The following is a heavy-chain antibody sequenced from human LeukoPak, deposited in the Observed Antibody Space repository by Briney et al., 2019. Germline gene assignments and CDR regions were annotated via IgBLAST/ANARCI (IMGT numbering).Heavy chain of an antibody. Sequence: GGSLRLSCAASGFTFSSYAMHWVRQAPGKGLEWVAVISYDGSNKYYADSVKGRFTISRDNSKNTLFVQMNSLRAEDTAIYYCARRGGTVATIGDDFDYWGQGTLVTVSS. J-gene: IGHJ4*02. CDR1: GFTFSSYA. CDR3: ARRGGTVATIGDDFDY. D-gene: IGHD5-12*01. CDR2: ISYDGSNK. V-gene: IGHV3-30*04.